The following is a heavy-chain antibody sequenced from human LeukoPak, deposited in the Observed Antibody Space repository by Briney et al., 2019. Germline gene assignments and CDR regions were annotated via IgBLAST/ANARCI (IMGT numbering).Heavy chain of an antibody. Sequence: PGGSLRLSCAASGFTFSSYSMNWVRQAPGKGLELFSSISSAGTYIYYADSVKGRFTISRDNAKNSLYLQMNSLRAEDTAVYYCAREEYSGSYYFDYWGQGTLVTVSS. J-gene: IGHJ4*02. CDR3: AREEYSGSYYFDY. CDR2: ISSAGTYI. D-gene: IGHD1-26*01. V-gene: IGHV3-21*01. CDR1: GFTFSSYS.